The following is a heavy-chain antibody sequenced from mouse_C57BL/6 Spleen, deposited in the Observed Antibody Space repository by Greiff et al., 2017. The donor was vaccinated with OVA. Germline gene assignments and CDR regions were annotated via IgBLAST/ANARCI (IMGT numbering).Heavy chain of an antibody. CDR3: ARESSGYGY. CDR1: GYTFTSYW. D-gene: IGHD3-2*02. V-gene: IGHV1-64*01. Sequence: VQLQQPGAELVKPGASVKLSCKASGYTFTSYWMHWVKQRPGQGLEWIGMIHPNSGSTNYNEKLKSKATLTVDKSSITPYMQLSSLPSADSAVYYCARESSGYGYWGQGTTLTVSS. J-gene: IGHJ2*01. CDR2: IHPNSGST.